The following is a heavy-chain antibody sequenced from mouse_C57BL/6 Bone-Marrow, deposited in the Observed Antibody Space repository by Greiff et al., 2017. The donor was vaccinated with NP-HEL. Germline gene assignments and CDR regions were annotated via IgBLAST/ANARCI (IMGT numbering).Heavy chain of an antibody. CDR1: YFAFMASA. J-gene: IGHJ4*01. CDR2: FTMYSDAT. D-gene: IGHD2-2*01. CDR3: ARSEPHGYDGAMDY. Sequence: LQQSGAELVRPGSSVKLSCKDSYFAFMASAMHWVKQRPGHGLEWIGSFTMYSDATEYSENFKGKATLTANTSSSTAYMELSSLTSKDSAVYYCARSEPHGYDGAMDYWGQGTSVTVSS. V-gene: IGHV1-49*01.